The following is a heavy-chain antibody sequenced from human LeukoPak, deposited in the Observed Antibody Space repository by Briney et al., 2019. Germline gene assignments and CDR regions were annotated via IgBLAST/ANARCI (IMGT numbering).Heavy chain of an antibody. V-gene: IGHV3-48*04. CDR2: ISSSGSTI. CDR1: GFTFSSYS. Sequence: PGGSLRLSCAASGFTFSSYSMNWVRQAPGKGLEWVSYISSSGSTIYYADSVKGRFTISRDNAKNSLYAQMNSLRAEDTAVYYCARGEGTAAAGTYYFDHWGQGTLVTVSS. D-gene: IGHD6-13*01. CDR3: ARGEGTAAAGTYYFDH. J-gene: IGHJ4*02.